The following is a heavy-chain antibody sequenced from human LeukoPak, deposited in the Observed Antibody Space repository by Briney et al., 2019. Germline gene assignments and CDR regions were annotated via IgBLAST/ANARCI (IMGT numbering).Heavy chain of an antibody. Sequence: GGPLRLSCAASGFNFSSYLMSCVRQAPGKGLEWVANIKQDGNEKYYVDSVKGRFTISRDNAKNSLYLQMNSPRAEDTAIDYCVRAGDPLRAYWFDPWGLGTLVTVSS. CDR1: GFNFSSYL. V-gene: IGHV3-7*05. CDR3: VRAGDPLRAYWFDP. J-gene: IGHJ5*02. CDR2: IKQDGNEK. D-gene: IGHD4-17*01.